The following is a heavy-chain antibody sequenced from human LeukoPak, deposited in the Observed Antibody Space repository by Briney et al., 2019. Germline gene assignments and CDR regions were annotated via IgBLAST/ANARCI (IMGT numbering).Heavy chain of an antibody. J-gene: IGHJ6*02. CDR3: ARDYDSSGYWSYYYGMDV. CDR1: GGSISSYY. CDR2: IYYSGST. Sequence: PSETLSLTCTVSGGSISSYYWSWIRQPPGKGLEWIGYIYYSGSTNYNPSLKSRVTISVDTSKNQFSLKLSSVTAADTAVYHCARDYDSSGYWSYYYGMDVWGQGTTVTVSS. D-gene: IGHD3-22*01. V-gene: IGHV4-59*01.